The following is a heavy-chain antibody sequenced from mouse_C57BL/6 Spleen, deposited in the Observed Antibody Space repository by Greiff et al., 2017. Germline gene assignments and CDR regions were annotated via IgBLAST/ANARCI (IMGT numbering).Heavy chain of an antibody. CDR1: GFSLTSYG. J-gene: IGHJ3*01. CDR3: ASLGTRFAY. Sequence: VMLVESGPGLVAPSQSLSITSTLSGFSLTSYGVDLVRQSPGKGLEWLGVIWGVGSTNYNSALKSRLSISKDNSKSQVFLKMNSLQTDDTAMYXCASLGTRFAYWGHGALVTVSA. CDR2: IWGVGST. D-gene: IGHD4-1*01. V-gene: IGHV2-6*01.